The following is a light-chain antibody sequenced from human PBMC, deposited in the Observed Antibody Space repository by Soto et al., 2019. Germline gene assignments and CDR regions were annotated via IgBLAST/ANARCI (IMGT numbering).Light chain of an antibody. CDR3: QQSYISPGT. CDR1: QSISRY. CDR2: AAS. J-gene: IGKJ1*01. V-gene: IGKV1-39*01. Sequence: TQSPATLSLSPGERATLSCRASQSISRYLNWYQQKPGKAPKLLIYAASSLQSGVPSRFSGSGSGTDFTLTISSLQPEDIASYHCQQSYISPGTVGQGYKADSK.